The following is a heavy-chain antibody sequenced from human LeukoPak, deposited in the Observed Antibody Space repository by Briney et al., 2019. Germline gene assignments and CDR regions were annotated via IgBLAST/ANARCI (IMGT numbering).Heavy chain of an antibody. CDR2: IYYSGST. V-gene: IGHV4-59*11. J-gene: IGHJ4*02. Sequence: SETLSLTCTVSGASITRRYWSWIRQPPGKGLEWIGYIYYSGSTNYNPSLKSRVTISVDTSKNQFSLKLSSVTAADTAVYYCASTLYSGSYYLTQLDYWGQGTLVTVSS. D-gene: IGHD1-26*01. CDR1: GASITRRY. CDR3: ASTLYSGSYYLTQLDY.